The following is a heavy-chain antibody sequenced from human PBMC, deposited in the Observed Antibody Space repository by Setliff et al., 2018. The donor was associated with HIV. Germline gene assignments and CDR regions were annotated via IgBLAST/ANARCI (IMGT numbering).Heavy chain of an antibody. CDR3: ARDSGVSSGWKNWFDS. CDR1: GGTFSSYA. CDR2: IIPIYGTA. D-gene: IGHD6-19*01. V-gene: IGHV1-69*05. J-gene: IGHJ5*01. Sequence: KASGGTFSSYAISWVRQAPGQGLEWMGGIIPIYGTANYAQKFQGRVTITTDESTGTAYMDLSSLRSEDTAVYYCARDSGVSSGWKNWFDSWGQGTLVTVSS.